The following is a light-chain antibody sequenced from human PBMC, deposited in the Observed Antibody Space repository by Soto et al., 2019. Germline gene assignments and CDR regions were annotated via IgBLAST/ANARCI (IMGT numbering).Light chain of an antibody. CDR2: EVS. CDR3: SSYTSSSTLYV. CDR1: SXDVGGYNY. J-gene: IGLJ1*01. V-gene: IGLV2-14*01. Sequence: QSVLTQPASVSGSPGQSLTIPCTGTSXDVGGYNYVSWYQQHPGKAPKLMIYEVSNRPSGVSNRFSGSKSGNTASLTISGLQAEDEADYYCSSYTSSSTLYVFGTGTKVTVL.